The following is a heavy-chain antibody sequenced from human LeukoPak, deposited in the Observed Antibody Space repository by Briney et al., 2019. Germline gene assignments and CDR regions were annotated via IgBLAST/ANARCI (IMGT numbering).Heavy chain of an antibody. CDR1: GFTFSNAW. Sequence: GGSLRLSCAASGFTFSNAWMSWVRQAPGKGLEWVGRIKTKSDGGTTDYAAPVKGRFTISRDDSKNTLYLQMNSLKTEDTAVYYCTTGPLRISTIVIDYWGQGTLLTVSS. D-gene: IGHD3-22*01. CDR2: IKTKSDGGTT. CDR3: TTGPLRISTIVIDY. J-gene: IGHJ4*02. V-gene: IGHV3-15*01.